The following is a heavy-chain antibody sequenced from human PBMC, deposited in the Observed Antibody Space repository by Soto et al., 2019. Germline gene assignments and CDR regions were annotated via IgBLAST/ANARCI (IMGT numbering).Heavy chain of an antibody. Sequence: QLQLQESGSGLVKPSQTLSLTCAVSGGSISSGGRSWSWIRQPPGKGLEWIWYIYHSGSTYYNPSLKSRVTISVDRSKNQFSLKLSSVTAADTAVYYCARGGWELPGDNYFDYWGQGTLVTVSS. CDR3: ARGGWELPGDNYFDY. CDR2: IYHSGST. V-gene: IGHV4-30-2*01. J-gene: IGHJ4*02. D-gene: IGHD1-26*01. CDR1: GGSISSGGRS.